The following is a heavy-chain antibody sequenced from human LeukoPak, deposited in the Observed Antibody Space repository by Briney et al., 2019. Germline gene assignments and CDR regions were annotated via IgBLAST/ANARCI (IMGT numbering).Heavy chain of an antibody. Sequence: GGSLRLSCAASGFIFSSYAMSWVRQAPGKGLEWVSTISDTGATTYDADSVKGRFTISRDNSRSTLYLQMNSLRAEDTALYYCAKDTSIGRYCTNGVCSPFDYWGQGTLVTVSS. CDR1: GFIFSSYA. J-gene: IGHJ4*02. CDR3: AKDTSIGRYCTNGVCSPFDY. D-gene: IGHD2-8*01. V-gene: IGHV3-23*01. CDR2: ISDTGATT.